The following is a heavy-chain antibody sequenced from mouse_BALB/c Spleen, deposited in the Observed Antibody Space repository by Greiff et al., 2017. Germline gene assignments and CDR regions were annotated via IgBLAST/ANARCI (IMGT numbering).Heavy chain of an antibody. V-gene: IGHV5-17*02. CDR1: GFTFSSFG. D-gene: IGHD1-2*01. Sequence: VQLKESGGGLVQPGGSRKLSCAASGFTFSSFGMHWVRQAPEKGLEWVAYISSGSSTIYYADTVKGRFTISRDNPKNTLFLQMTSLRSEDTAMYDGARSTLRLQDWYFDVWGAGTTVTVSS. CDR2: ISSGSSTI. J-gene: IGHJ1*01. CDR3: ARSTLRLQDWYFDV.